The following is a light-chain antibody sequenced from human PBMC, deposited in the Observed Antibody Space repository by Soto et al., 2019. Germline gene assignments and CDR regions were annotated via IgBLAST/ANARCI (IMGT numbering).Light chain of an antibody. CDR1: SSDVGSYNY. J-gene: IGLJ3*02. Sequence: QSALTQPASVSGSPGQSITISCTGTSSDVGSYNYVSWYQQHPGNAPKLMIYEVSNRPSGVSNRFSGSKSGNTASLTISGLKAEDEANYYCSSYTSISTRVSAEGTQLTV. CDR2: EVS. V-gene: IGLV2-14*01. CDR3: SSYTSISTRV.